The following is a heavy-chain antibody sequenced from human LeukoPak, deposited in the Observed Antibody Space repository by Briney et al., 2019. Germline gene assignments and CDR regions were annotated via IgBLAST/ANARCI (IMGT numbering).Heavy chain of an antibody. Sequence: SWIRQHPGKGLEWVANIKKDGSDKYYVDSVKGRFTISRDNAKNSLYLQMNTLRAEDTAVYYCARDPYNWNDGGYGMDVWGKGTTVTVYS. CDR2: IKKDGSDK. V-gene: IGHV3-7*03. CDR3: ARDPYNWNDGGYGMDV. J-gene: IGHJ6*04. D-gene: IGHD1-1*01.